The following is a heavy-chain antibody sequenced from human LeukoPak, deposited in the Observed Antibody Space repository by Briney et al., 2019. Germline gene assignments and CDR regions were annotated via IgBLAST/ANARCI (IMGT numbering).Heavy chain of an antibody. CDR2: ISDDGSNK. CDR1: GFTFSSYA. Sequence: GRSLRLSCAASGFTFSSYAMHWVRQAPGKGLEWVVIISDDGSNKYYADSVKGRFTISRDNSKNGLYLQMNTLRPEDTAVYYCASEAAAAEGYWGQGTLVTVSS. J-gene: IGHJ4*02. D-gene: IGHD6-13*01. CDR3: ASEAAAAEGY. V-gene: IGHV3-30-3*01.